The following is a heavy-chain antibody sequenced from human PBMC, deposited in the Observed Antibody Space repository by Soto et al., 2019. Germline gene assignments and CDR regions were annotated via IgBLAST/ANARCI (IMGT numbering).Heavy chain of an antibody. D-gene: IGHD5-12*01. J-gene: IGHJ4*02. CDR3: ANGHDTRGYGRHIHY. CDR2: VSYGGINK. CDR1: GFTFSSYA. Sequence: GGSLKLSCAASGFTFSSYAIHWVGQAPGKGLEWVAVVSYGGINKYYADSVKGRFTISRDNSKNTLYLQMNSLRAEDTAVYYCANGHDTRGYGRHIHYSGQATLVTVSS. V-gene: IGHV3-30*18.